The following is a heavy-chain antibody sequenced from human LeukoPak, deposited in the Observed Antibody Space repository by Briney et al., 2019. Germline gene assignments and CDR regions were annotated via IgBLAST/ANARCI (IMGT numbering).Heavy chain of an antibody. J-gene: IGHJ4*02. CDR2: ISAYNGNT. CDR3: ARDPGYGGKLDFDY. Sequence: ASVKVSCKASGYTFTSYGISWVRQAPGQGLEWMGWISAYNGNTNYAQKLRGRVTMTTDTSTSTAYMELRSLRSDDTAVYYCARDPGYGGKLDFDYWGQGTLVTVSS. D-gene: IGHD4-23*01. CDR1: GYTFTSYG. V-gene: IGHV1-18*01.